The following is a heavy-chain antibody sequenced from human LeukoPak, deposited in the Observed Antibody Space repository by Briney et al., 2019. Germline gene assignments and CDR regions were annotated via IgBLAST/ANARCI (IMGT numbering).Heavy chain of an antibody. J-gene: IGHJ4*02. CDR1: GFTFSSYA. D-gene: IGHD5-18*01. CDR2: ISGSGGST. CDR3: AKASTVDTAMVAGLYFDY. Sequence: GGSLRLSCAASGFTFSSYAMSWVRQAPGKGLEWVSAISGSGGSTYYADSVKGRFTISRDNSKNTLYLQMNSLRAEDTAVYYCAKASTVDTAMVAGLYFDYWGQGTLVTVSS. V-gene: IGHV3-23*01.